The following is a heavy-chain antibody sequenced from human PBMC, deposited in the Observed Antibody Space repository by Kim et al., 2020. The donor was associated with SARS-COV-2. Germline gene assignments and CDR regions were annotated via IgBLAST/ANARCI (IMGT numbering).Heavy chain of an antibody. CDR2: ISSSGSTI. CDR1: GFTFSSYE. D-gene: IGHD3-22*01. J-gene: IGHJ4*02. Sequence: GGSLRLSCAASGFTFSSYEMNWVRQAPGKGLEWVSYISSSGSTIYYADSVKGRFTISRDNAKNSLYLQMNSLRAEDTAVYYCARDLGYYDSSGYYVNGYWGQGTLVTVSS. CDR3: ARDLGYYDSSGYYVNGY. V-gene: IGHV3-48*03.